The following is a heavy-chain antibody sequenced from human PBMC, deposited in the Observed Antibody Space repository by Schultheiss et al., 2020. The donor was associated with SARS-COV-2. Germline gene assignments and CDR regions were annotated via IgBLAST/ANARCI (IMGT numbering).Heavy chain of an antibody. J-gene: IGHJ6*02. CDR2: IKQDGSEK. CDR1: GFTFSNAW. CDR3: ARVGGNGGAGYGVDV. V-gene: IGHV3-7*03. Sequence: GGSLRLSCAASGFTFSNAWMNWVRQAPGKGLEWVANIKQDGSEKYYVDSVKGRFTISRDNAEKSLYLQMNSLRAEDTAVFYCARVGGNGGAGYGVDVWGQGTTVTVSS. D-gene: IGHD3-16*01.